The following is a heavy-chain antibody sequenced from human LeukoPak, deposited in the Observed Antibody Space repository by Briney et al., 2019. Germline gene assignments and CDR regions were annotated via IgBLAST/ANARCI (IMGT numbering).Heavy chain of an antibody. D-gene: IGHD2-21*01. V-gene: IGHV4-34*01. CDR2: INHSGST. CDR3: ARDPIRRVPRLARHYYGMDV. J-gene: IGHJ6*02. CDR1: GGSFSGYY. Sequence: PSETLSLTCAAYGGSFSGYYWSWIRQPPGKGLEWIGEINHSGSTNYNPSLKSRVTISVDTSKNQFSLKLSSVTAADTAVYYCARDPIRRVPRLARHYYGMDVWGQGTTVTVSS.